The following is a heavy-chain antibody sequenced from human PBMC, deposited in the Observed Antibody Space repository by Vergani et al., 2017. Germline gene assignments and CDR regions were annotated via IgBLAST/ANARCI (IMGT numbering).Heavy chain of an antibody. CDR2: IYYSGST. CDR3: ARGGYSISPYYYYMDV. CDR1: GGSISSYY. Sequence: QVQLQESGPGLVKPSETLSLTCTVSGGSISSYYWSWIRQPPGKGLEWIGYIYYSGSTNYNPSLKSRVTISVATSKNQFSLKLSSVTAADTAVYYCARGGYSISPYYYYMDVWGKGTTVTVSS. J-gene: IGHJ6*03. V-gene: IGHV4-59*01. D-gene: IGHD6-6*01.